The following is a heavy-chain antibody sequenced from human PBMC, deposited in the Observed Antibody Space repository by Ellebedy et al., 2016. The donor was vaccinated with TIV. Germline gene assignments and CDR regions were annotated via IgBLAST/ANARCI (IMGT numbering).Heavy chain of an antibody. Sequence: GESLKISCAASGFTFSDYGMHWVRQAPGKGLEWVSGITGSATDTYYADSVKGRFTISRDNSKNTLSLQMNSLRPEDTATYYCAKGSSTTYYHYWGQGTLVTVPS. V-gene: IGHV3-23*01. J-gene: IGHJ4*02. CDR3: AKGSSTTYYHY. CDR2: ITGSATDT. D-gene: IGHD2-2*01. CDR1: GFTFSDYG.